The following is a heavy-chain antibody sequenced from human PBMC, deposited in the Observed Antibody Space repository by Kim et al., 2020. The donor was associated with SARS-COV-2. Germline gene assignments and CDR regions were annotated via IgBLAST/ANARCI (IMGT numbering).Heavy chain of an antibody. CDR3: ARRGGSYGAFDI. CDR1: GGSISSSSYY. D-gene: IGHD1-26*01. CDR2: IYYSGST. Sequence: SETLSLTCTVSGGSISSSSYYWGWIRQPPGKGLEWIGSIYYSGSTYYNPTLKSRVTISVDTSKNQFSLKLSSVTAADTAVYYCARRGGSYGAFDIWGQGT. V-gene: IGHV4-39*01. J-gene: IGHJ3*02.